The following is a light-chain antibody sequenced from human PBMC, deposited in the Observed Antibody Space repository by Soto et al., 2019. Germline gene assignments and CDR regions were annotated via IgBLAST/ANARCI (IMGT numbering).Light chain of an antibody. CDR2: AAS. V-gene: IGKV3-20*01. Sequence: NVLTQSPGTLSLSPGESGTLSCRACQSVSINSLAWHQQKPGQAPRLLMYAASSRAAGIPDRFSGSGSGTDFTLTISRLEPEDFAVYYCQQHGSWGITFGPGTKVDI. CDR1: QSVSINS. J-gene: IGKJ3*01. CDR3: QQHGSWGIT.